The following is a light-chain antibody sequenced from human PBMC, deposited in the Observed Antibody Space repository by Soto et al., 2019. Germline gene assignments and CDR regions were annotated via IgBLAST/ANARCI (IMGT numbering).Light chain of an antibody. Sequence: GDRVTITCRASQNINNWLAWYQQKPGKAPKLLIYKASSLETGVPSRFSGSGSGTDFTLTISSLQPDDLASYYCQQYDHYPITFGQGTRLEI. CDR2: KAS. CDR1: QNINNW. V-gene: IGKV1-5*03. J-gene: IGKJ5*01. CDR3: QQYDHYPIT.